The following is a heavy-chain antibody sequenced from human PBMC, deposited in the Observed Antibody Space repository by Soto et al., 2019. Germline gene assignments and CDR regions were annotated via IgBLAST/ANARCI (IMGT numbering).Heavy chain of an antibody. D-gene: IGHD4-17*01. CDR1: GGSINSYY. CDR3: ARGVYGTAGWFDP. Sequence: PSETLSLTCTVSGGSINSYYWSWIRQPPGKGLEWIGYIYYSGSTNYNPSLKSRVTISVDTSKNQFSLKLSSVTAADTAVYYCARGVYGTAGWFDPWGQGTLVTVSS. CDR2: IYYSGST. J-gene: IGHJ5*02. V-gene: IGHV4-59*01.